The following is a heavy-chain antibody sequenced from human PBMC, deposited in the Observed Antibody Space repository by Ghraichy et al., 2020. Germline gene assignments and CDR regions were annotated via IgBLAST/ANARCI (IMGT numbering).Heavy chain of an antibody. CDR1: GSSMSSGYF. CDR3: AGGGKAVDNY. V-gene: IGHV4-38-2*02. CDR2: FLNSESP. Sequence: SETLYLTCTVSGSSMSSGYFWGWIRQPPGKGLEWIGSFLNSESPYYNPSLESRVTISVDTSKNQFTLMLRSVTAADTAVYFCAGGGKAVDNYWGQGSLVTVSS. D-gene: IGHD6-19*01. J-gene: IGHJ4*02.